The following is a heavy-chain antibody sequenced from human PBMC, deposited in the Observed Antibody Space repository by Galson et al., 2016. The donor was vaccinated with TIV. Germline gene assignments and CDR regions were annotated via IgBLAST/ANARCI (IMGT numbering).Heavy chain of an antibody. D-gene: IGHD1-1*01. Sequence: SLRLSCAASGFTFDSYTFHWVRQTPGKGLEWVAIISHDGNNKDFADSVQGRFTISRDSSKSTVFLQMNSLRLEDTAVYYCTRDGRGNWKYVDYFDYWGQGTLVTASS. V-gene: IGHV3-30-3*01. CDR2: ISHDGNNK. J-gene: IGHJ4*02. CDR1: GFTFDSYT. CDR3: TRDGRGNWKYVDYFDY.